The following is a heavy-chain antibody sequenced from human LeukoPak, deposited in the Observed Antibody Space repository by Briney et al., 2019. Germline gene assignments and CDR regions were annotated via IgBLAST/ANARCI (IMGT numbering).Heavy chain of an antibody. Sequence: SETLSLTCAVSGGSISSSNWWSWVRQPPGKGLEWIGEIYHSGSTNYNPSLKSRVTISVDTSKNQFSLKLSSVTAADTAVYYCARRVGMDAFDIWGQGTMVTVSS. D-gene: IGHD1-1*01. J-gene: IGHJ3*02. CDR3: ARRVGMDAFDI. CDR1: GGSISSSNW. V-gene: IGHV4-4*02. CDR2: IYHSGST.